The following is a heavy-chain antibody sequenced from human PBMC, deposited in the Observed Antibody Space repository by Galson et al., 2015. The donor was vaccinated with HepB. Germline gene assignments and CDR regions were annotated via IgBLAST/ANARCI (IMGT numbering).Heavy chain of an antibody. V-gene: IGHV3-66*04. D-gene: IGHD6-13*01. Sequence: SLRLSCAASGFTVSSNYMSWVRQAPGKGLEWVSVIYSGGSTYYADSVKGRFTISRDNSKNTLYLQMNSLRAEDTAVYYCARPRGSYSSSWYSPYYYGVDVWGQGTTVTVSS. J-gene: IGHJ6*02. CDR3: ARPRGSYSSSWYSPYYYGVDV. CDR2: IYSGGST. CDR1: GFTVSSNY.